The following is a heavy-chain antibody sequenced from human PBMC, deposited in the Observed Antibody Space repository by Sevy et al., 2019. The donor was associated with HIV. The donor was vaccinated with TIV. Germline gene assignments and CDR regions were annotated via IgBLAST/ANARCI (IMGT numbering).Heavy chain of an antibody. CDR2: INSDGSST. Sequence: GGSLRLSCAASGFTFSSNWMHWVRQAPGKGLVWVSRINSDGSSTSYADSVKGRFTISRDNAKNTLYLQMNSLRAEDRAVYYCARDGDSAVVVAAFYFDYWGQGTLVTVSS. D-gene: IGHD2-15*01. CDR1: GFTFSSNW. CDR3: ARDGDSAVVVAAFYFDY. J-gene: IGHJ4*02. V-gene: IGHV3-74*01.